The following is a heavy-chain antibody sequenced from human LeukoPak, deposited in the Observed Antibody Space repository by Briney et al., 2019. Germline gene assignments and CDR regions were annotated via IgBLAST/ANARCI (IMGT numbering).Heavy chain of an antibody. CDR2: IFSGDRT. Sequence: GGSLRLSCAASGFTFSGFAMTWVRQAPGKGLEWVSVIFSGDRTYYADSVKDRFTLSRDNSKNMVYLQMNSLRAEDTAVYYCGTSSAWHRWDYWGQGTLVTVSS. J-gene: IGHJ4*02. D-gene: IGHD6-19*01. V-gene: IGHV3-66*01. CDR1: GFTFSGFA. CDR3: GTSSAWHRWDY.